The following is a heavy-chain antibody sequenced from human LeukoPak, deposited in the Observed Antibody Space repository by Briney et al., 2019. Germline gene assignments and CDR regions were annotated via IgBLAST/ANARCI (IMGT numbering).Heavy chain of an antibody. CDR2: IYPGDSDS. CDR1: GCCFTSYW. Sequence: GESLQISCKGSGCCFTSYWIGWVRQMPGKGLEWMGIIYPGDSDSRYSPSFQGQGPIPDHQSLSTAYPQSSSLQASDPAMYYCARRLYCSGGSCGEAFDIWGQGTMVTVSS. CDR3: ARRLYCSGGSCGEAFDI. J-gene: IGHJ3*02. D-gene: IGHD2-15*01. V-gene: IGHV5-51*01.